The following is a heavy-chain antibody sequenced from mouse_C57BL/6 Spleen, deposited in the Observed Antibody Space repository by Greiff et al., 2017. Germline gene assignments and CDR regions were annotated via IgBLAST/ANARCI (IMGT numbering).Heavy chain of an antibody. V-gene: IGHV1-4*01. D-gene: IGHD1-1*01. CDR3: ARVFITTVVVYWYFDV. CDR2: INPSSGYT. Sequence: QVQLQQSGAELARPGASVKMSCKASGYTFTSYTMHWVKQRPGQGLEWIGYINPSSGYTKYNQKFKDKATLTADKSSSTAYMQLSSLTSEDSAVYYWARVFITTVVVYWYFDVWGTGTTVTVSS. CDR1: GYTFTSYT. J-gene: IGHJ1*03.